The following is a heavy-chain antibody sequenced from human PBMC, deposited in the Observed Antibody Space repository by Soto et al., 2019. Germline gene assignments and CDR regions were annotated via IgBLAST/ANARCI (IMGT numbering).Heavy chain of an antibody. CDR3: VKQAHGLDGVAFDY. V-gene: IGHV3-23*01. Sequence: LRLSCAASGFTFSDYSMHWVRQAPGKGLEWVSVITGTSGRSTYYADSVKDRFTISRDNSKNTLFLQMGSLRPEDTAIYYCVKQAHGLDGVAFDYWGQGTQVTVSS. CDR1: GFTFSDYS. CDR2: ITGTSGRST. D-gene: IGHD2-15*01. J-gene: IGHJ4*02.